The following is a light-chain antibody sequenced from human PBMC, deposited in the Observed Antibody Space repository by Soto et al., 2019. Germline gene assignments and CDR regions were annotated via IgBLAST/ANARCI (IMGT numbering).Light chain of an antibody. CDR1: RNDVGAFNY. CDR2: EVF. Sequence: QSALTQPPSASGSLGQSVTISCTGTRNDVGAFNYVSWYQQNPCQAPKLLIYEVFKRPSGVPDRFSGSKSGNTASLTVSGLQAEDEADYYCSSYAVSNSLLFGGGTKLTVL. CDR3: SSYAVSNSLL. V-gene: IGLV2-8*01. J-gene: IGLJ2*01.